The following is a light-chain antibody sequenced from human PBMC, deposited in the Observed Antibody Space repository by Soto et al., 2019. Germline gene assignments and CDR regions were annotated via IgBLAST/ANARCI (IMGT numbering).Light chain of an antibody. J-gene: IGKJ4*01. V-gene: IGKV3-15*01. CDR3: QHYTNWPLT. CDR2: GAS. Sequence: EIVMTQSPATLSVSPGVRATLSCRSSHSVSSSLAWYQQKPGQAPRLLIYGASTRATGLPARFRGSGSGTEFTLTISSLQSEDFAVYYCQHYTNWPLTFGGGTKVEIK. CDR1: HSVSSS.